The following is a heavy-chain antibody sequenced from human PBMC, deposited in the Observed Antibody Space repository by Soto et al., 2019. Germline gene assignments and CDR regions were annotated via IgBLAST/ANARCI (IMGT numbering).Heavy chain of an antibody. J-gene: IGHJ4*02. CDR3: ARKTYDSDTGPNFQYYFDS. Sequence: EYLKICGAGCGYSFAGYWIDRLRRKPGKGLEWMGRIDHSDSHTYYSRSCRGHVTISATKSITTVLLQWSSLRASDTAMYYCARKTYDSDTGPNFQYYFDSWGQGTPDT. CDR1: GYSFAGYW. CDR2: IDHSDSHT. D-gene: IGHD3-22*01. V-gene: IGHV5-10-1*01.